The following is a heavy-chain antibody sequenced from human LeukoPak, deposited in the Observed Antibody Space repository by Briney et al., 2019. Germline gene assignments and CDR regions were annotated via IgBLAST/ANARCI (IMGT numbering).Heavy chain of an antibody. Sequence: PSETLSLTCAVYGGPFSGYYWSWIRQSPGKGLEWIGEINHRGSTHYNPSLKSRVIISVDTSKNQFSLKLSSVTAADTAVYYCARQYEENWNDPGLAIWGQGTMVTVSS. D-gene: IGHD1-1*01. V-gene: IGHV4-34*01. CDR1: GGPFSGYY. J-gene: IGHJ3*02. CDR3: ARQYEENWNDPGLAI. CDR2: INHRGST.